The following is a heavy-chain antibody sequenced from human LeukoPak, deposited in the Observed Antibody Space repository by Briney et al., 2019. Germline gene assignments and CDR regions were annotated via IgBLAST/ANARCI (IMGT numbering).Heavy chain of an antibody. CDR2: ISGSGGTT. J-gene: IGHJ1*01. CDR1: GFSFSNHA. Sequence: GGSLRLSCAGSGFSFSNHAMSWVRQAPGKGLEWVSAISGSGGTTYYADSVKGRFTFSRDNSKNTLYLQMNSLRAEDTAVYYCAKEEGYYYDSGGYYVEYFQHWGQGTLVTVSS. D-gene: IGHD3-22*01. CDR3: AKEEGYYYDSGGYYVEYFQH. V-gene: IGHV3-23*01.